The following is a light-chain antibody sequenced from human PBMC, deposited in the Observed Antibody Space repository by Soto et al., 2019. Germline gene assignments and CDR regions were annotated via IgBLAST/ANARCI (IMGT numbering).Light chain of an antibody. CDR3: QHYVTTSIT. CDR1: QSVSSTS. J-gene: IGKJ5*01. CDR2: GAS. Sequence: EVVLTQSPGTLSLSPGERVTILCLASQSVSSTSLAWYQQKPGQTPRLLIYGASSRATGTPDRISGGGSGTHFTLNISRLEPEDFAVYYCQHYVTTSITFGQGTRLKI. V-gene: IGKV3-20*01.